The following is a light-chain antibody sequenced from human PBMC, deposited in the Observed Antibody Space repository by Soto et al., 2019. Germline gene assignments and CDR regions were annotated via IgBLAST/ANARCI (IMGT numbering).Light chain of an antibody. CDR2: GAS. Sequence: EIVMTQSPATLSVSPGERATLSCRASQSVSSSLAWYQQKPGQAPSLLIYGASTRATGIPAMFSGSGSGTEFTLTISSLQSEDFAVYYCQQYNNWPLTFGGGTKVEIK. V-gene: IGKV3-15*01. CDR1: QSVSSS. J-gene: IGKJ4*01. CDR3: QQYNNWPLT.